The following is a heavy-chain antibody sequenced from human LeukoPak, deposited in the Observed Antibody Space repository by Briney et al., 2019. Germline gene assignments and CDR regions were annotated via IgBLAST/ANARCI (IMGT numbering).Heavy chain of an antibody. CDR2: ISYDGSNK. Sequence: GGSLRLSCAASGFTFSSYGMHWVRQAPGKGLERVAVISYDGSNKYYADSVKGRFTISRDNSKNTLYLQMNSLRAEDTAVYYCAKDSGSGSYSTFDYWGQGTLVTVSS. CDR3: AKDSGSGSYSTFDY. V-gene: IGHV3-30*18. J-gene: IGHJ4*02. CDR1: GFTFSSYG. D-gene: IGHD3-10*01.